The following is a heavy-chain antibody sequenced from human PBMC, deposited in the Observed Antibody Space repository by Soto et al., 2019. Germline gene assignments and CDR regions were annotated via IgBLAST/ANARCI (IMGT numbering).Heavy chain of an antibody. J-gene: IGHJ4*02. V-gene: IGHV2-5*01. Sequence: ESGPTLVDPTQPLGLTGAFSGFSLSTTGVGVSWIRQPPGKALEWLALIYWHDDKRYSPSLKSRLTITKDTSKNQVVLTMTNMDPVDTATYYCTHRGGATVGLYYFDYWGQGALVTVS. D-gene: IGHD3-16*01. CDR2: IYWHDDK. CDR1: GFSLSTTGVG. CDR3: THRGGATVGLYYFDY.